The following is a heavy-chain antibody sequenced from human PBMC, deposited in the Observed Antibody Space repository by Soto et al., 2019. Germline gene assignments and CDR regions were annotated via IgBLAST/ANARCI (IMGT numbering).Heavy chain of an antibody. Sequence: PSETLSLTCAFSCASISGSYYYWAWLRQSPGKGPEWIGSFFYTGFTSYNPSLESRVSVSVDTSKSQFSLKLSAVTAADTAVYYCATSQKGYNWNYFDHWGQGALVTVSS. CDR3: ATSQKGYNWNYFDH. V-gene: IGHV4-39*01. CDR2: FFYTGFT. CDR1: CASISGSYYY. J-gene: IGHJ4*02. D-gene: IGHD1-20*01.